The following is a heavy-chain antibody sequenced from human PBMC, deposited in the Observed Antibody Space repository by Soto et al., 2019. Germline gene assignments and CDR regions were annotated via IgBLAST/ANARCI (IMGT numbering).Heavy chain of an antibody. D-gene: IGHD3-10*01. CDR2: IHWDDDK. V-gene: IGHV2-70*01. J-gene: IGHJ6*02. CDR1: GFSLSTSGMC. Sequence: SGPTLVNPTQTLTLTCTFSGFSLSTSGMCVSWIRQPPGKALEWLALIHWDDDKYYSTSLKTRLTISKDTSKNQVVLTMTNMDPGDTATYYCARITVRGALYYYGMDVWGQGTTVTVSS. CDR3: ARITVRGALYYYGMDV.